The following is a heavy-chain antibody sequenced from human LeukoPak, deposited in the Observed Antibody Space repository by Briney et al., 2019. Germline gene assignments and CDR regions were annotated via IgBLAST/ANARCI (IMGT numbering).Heavy chain of an antibody. J-gene: IGHJ4*02. D-gene: IGHD6-19*01. V-gene: IGHV1-46*01. CDR1: GYTFTSYY. Sequence: GASVKASCKASGYTFTSYYMHWVRQAPGQGLEWMGIINPSGGSTSYAQKFQGRVTMTRDMSTGTVYMELSSLRSEDTAVYYCATGIAVAAVVDYWGQGTLVTVSS. CDR2: INPSGGST. CDR3: ATGIAVAAVVDY.